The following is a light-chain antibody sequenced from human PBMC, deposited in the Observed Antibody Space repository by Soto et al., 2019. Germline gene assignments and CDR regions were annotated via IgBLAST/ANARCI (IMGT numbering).Light chain of an antibody. CDR1: NSDVGSSVY. CDR2: EVN. V-gene: IGLV2-14*01. CDR3: SSKRDSSTLFV. J-gene: IGLJ1*01. Sequence: QSALTQPASVSGSPGQSISFSCAGSNSDVGSSVYVSWYRQHPGKAPQLIIYEVNKRPSGVSNRFSGSKSGNTASLTISGLQAEDEADYYCSSKRDSSTLFVFGTGTKVTVL.